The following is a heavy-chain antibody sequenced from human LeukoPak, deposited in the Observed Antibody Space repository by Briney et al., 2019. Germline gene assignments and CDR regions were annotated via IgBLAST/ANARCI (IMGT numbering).Heavy chain of an antibody. J-gene: IGHJ6*04. CDR2: ISDNGDTA. CDR3: AELGITMIGGV. V-gene: IGHV3-23*01. CDR1: GFTFSSYA. D-gene: IGHD3-10*02. Sequence: QSGGSLRLSCAASGFTFSSYAMTWVRQAPGKGLEWVSVISDNGDTAYYADSVKGRFTISRDNAKNSLYLQMNSLRAEDTAVYYCAELGITMIGGVWGKGTTVTISS.